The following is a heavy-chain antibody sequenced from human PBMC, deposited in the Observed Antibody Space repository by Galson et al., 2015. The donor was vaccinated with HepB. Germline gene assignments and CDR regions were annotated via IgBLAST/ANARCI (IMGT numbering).Heavy chain of an antibody. V-gene: IGHV3-30-3*01. J-gene: IGHJ6*02. D-gene: IGHD3-9*01. CDR1: EFTFTDYS. Sequence: SLRLSCAASEFTFTDYSMHWVRQAPGKGLEWVALISYAGSNEYYADSVKGRFTISRDNSRNTLYLQMNSLRAEDTAVYYCTRGNPHLRTSDDLFSKYYHYHGLDVWGQGTTVTVSS. CDR2: ISYAGSNE. CDR3: TRGNPHLRTSDDLFSKYYHYHGLDV.